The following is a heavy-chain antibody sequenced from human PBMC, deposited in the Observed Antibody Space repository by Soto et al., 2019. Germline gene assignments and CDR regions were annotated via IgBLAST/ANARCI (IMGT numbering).Heavy chain of an antibody. D-gene: IGHD6-13*01. V-gene: IGHV4-30-2*01. CDR2: IDHSGNS. CDR3: ARGGLAAAGPYYFDY. J-gene: IGHJ4*02. Sequence: SETLSLTCAVSGGSISSGGYSWSWIRQPPGKGLAWIGYIDHSGNSYYNPSLMSRVTISVDRSSNQFSLKVNSVTAADTAVYFCARGGLAAAGPYYFDYWGQGSLVTVSS. CDR1: GGSISSGGYS.